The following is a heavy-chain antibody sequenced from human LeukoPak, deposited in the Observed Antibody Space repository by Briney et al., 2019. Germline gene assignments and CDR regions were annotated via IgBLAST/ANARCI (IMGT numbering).Heavy chain of an antibody. D-gene: IGHD3-9*01. CDR3: ATKSRGRYFDWSHMGYFDY. V-gene: IGHV1-46*01. CDR1: GYTFSSYY. Sequence: ASVKVSCKASGYTFSSYYMHWVRQAPGQGLEWMGIINPSGGSTSYAQKFQGRVTMTRDMSTSTDYMELSSLRSEDTAVYYCATKSRGRYFDWSHMGYFDYWGQGTLVTVSS. CDR2: INPSGGST. J-gene: IGHJ4*02.